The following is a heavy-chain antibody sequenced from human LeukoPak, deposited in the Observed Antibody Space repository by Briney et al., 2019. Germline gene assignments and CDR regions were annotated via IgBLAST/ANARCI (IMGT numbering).Heavy chain of an antibody. CDR2: INPNSGGT. CDR3: TRATSVVVPAADNYYYGMDV. CDR1: GSTFTADY. V-gene: IGHV1-2*02. D-gene: IGHD2-2*01. Sequence: ASVKVSCEASGSTFTADYIHLGSQAPGQGLEWMGWINPNSGGTDYAQKFQGRVTMTRDTSLSTAYMELSRLRSDDTAVYYCTRATSVVVPAADNYYYGMDVWGQGTTVTVSS. J-gene: IGHJ6*02.